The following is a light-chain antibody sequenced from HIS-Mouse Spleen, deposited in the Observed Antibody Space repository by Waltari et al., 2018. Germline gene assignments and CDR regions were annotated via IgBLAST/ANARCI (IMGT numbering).Light chain of an antibody. Sequence: QSALTQPASVSGSPGQSITISCTGTSSDVGSYNLVPWYQQHPGKAPKLMIYEGSKRLSGVSNRFSGSKSGNTASLTISGLQAEDEADYYCCSYAGSSTLVFGGGTKLTVL. V-gene: IGLV2-23*01. CDR1: SSDVGSYNL. CDR3: CSYAGSSTLV. J-gene: IGLJ3*02. CDR2: EGS.